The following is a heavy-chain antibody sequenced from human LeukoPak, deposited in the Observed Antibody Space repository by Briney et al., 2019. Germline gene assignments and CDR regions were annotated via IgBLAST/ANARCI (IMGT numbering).Heavy chain of an antibody. CDR2: ISTDASNK. CDR3: AREGGFQFFDF. CDR1: AFTFNTYA. Sequence: GGSLRLSCEVSAFTFNTYAMHWVRQAPGKELEWLAVISTDASNKYYADSVKGRFTISRDNSKNTLYLQMNSLRAEDTAMYYCAREGGFQFFDFWGQGTLVTVSS. J-gene: IGHJ4*02. V-gene: IGHV3-30*04. D-gene: IGHD5-24*01.